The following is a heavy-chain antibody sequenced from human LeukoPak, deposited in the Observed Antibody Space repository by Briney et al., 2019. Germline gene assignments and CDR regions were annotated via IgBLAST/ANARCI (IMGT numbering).Heavy chain of an antibody. CDR3: ARPQYEIWSGYLLINH. CDR1: GFTFSRYA. V-gene: IGHV3-30*01. J-gene: IGHJ5*02. CDR2: ISYDGSTQ. Sequence: GRSLRLSCAASGFTFSRYAFHWVRQAPGKGLEWVAVISYDGSTQYYADSVKGRFTISRDNSKSTVYLQMNSLRAEDTAVYYCARPQYEIWSGYLLINHWGQGTLVTVSS. D-gene: IGHD3-3*01.